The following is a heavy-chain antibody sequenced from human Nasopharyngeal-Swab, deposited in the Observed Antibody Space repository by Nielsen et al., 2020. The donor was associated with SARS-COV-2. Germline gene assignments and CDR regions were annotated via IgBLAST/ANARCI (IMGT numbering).Heavy chain of an antibody. CDR3: ADLLLGAVLWFGESHY. D-gene: IGHD3-10*01. CDR2: ISGSAGST. V-gene: IGHV3-23*01. CDR1: GFTFSSYA. Sequence: GGPLRPPCAASGFTFSSYAMNWVPQAPGKGLEWVSFISGSAGSTYYADSVKGRFTISRDNSKNPLYLQMNSLRVEDTAVYYCADLLLGAVLWFGESHYWGQGTLVTVSS. J-gene: IGHJ4*02.